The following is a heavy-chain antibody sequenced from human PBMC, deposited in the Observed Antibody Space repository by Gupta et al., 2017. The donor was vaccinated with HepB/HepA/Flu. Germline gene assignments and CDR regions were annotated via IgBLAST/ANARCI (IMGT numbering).Heavy chain of an antibody. J-gene: IGHJ4*02. CDR1: GFTFSGSN. D-gene: IGHD3-3*01. CDR3: LSWKPDFV. CDR2: IKTKTIGYAT. Sequence: EVQLVESGGGLVQPGESLKLSCAASGFTFSGSNIHWVRQASGKGLEWVGRIKTKTIGYATEYAASVTGRFTISRDDSKNTAYLQMNSLKTEDTAVYDCLSWKPDFVWGQGTLVTVSS. V-gene: IGHV3-73*01.